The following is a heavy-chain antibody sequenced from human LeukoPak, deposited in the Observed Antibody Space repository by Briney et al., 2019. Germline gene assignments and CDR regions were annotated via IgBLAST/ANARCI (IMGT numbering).Heavy chain of an antibody. CDR3: ATARGMGYSLY. J-gene: IGHJ4*02. V-gene: IGHV1-69-2*01. D-gene: IGHD5-18*01. CDR2: VDPEDGET. CDR1: GYTFTDYY. Sequence: GATVKISCMVSGYTFTDYYMHWVQQAPGKGREWMGLVDPEDGETIYAEKFQGRVTITADTSTDTAYMELSSLRSEDTAVYYCATARGMGYSLYWGQGTLVTVSS.